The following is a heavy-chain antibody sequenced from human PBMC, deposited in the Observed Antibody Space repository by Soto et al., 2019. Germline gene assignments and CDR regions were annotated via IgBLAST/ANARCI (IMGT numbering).Heavy chain of an antibody. J-gene: IGHJ5*02. CDR1: GYTLTELS. CDR2: FDPEDGET. V-gene: IGHV1-24*01. CDR3: APAPRKTGPNWFDP. Sequence: ASVKVSCKVSGYTLTELSMHWVRQAPGKGLEWMGGFDPEDGETIYAQKFQGRVTMTEDTSTDTAYMELSSLRSEDTAVYYCAPAPRKTGPNWFDPWGQGTLVTVSS. D-gene: IGHD3-9*01.